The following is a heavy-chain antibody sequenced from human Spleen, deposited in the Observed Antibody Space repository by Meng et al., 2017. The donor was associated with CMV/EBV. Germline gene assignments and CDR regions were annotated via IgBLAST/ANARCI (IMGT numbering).Heavy chain of an antibody. CDR2: IKQDGSEK. J-gene: IGHJ4*02. V-gene: IGHV3-7*01. CDR3: ASGLATYYFDY. CDR1: GFTFSSYE. D-gene: IGHD5-12*01. Sequence: GGSLRLSCAASGFTFSSYEMNWVRQAPGKGLEWVANIKQDGSEKYYVDSVKGRFTISRDNAKNSLYLQMNSLRAEDTAVYYCASGLATYYFDYWGQGTLVTVSS.